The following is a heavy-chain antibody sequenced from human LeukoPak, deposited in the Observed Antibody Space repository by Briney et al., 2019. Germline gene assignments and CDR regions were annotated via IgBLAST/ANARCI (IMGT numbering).Heavy chain of an antibody. CDR2: IIPTFGTA. V-gene: IGHV1-69*05. Sequence: SVKVSCKASGGTFSSYAISWVRQAPGQGLEWMGGIIPTFGTANYAQKFQGRVTITTDESTSTAYMELSSLRSEDTAVYYCARDQGTIFGVVTHNWFDPWGQGTLVTVSS. D-gene: IGHD3-3*01. CDR1: GGTFSSYA. J-gene: IGHJ5*02. CDR3: ARDQGTIFGVVTHNWFDP.